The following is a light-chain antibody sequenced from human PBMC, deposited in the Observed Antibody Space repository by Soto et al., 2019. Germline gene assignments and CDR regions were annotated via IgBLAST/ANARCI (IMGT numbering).Light chain of an antibody. J-gene: IGLJ2*01. CDR1: SSNIGGSS. CDR2: SND. V-gene: IGLV1-44*01. CDR3: AAWDDSLNGVV. Sequence: VVTQPPSASGTPGQRVTISCSGSSSNIGGSSVNWYQQLPGTAPKLLIYSNDRRPSGVPDRFSASKSGTSASLAISGLQSEDEADYYCAAWDDSLNGVVFGGGTKLTVL.